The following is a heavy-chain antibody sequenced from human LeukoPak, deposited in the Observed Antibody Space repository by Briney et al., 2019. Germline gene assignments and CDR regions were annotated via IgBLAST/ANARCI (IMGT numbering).Heavy chain of an antibody. D-gene: IGHD3-22*01. Sequence: SGTLSLTCAVSGGSISSSNWWSWVRQPPGKGLEWIGEIYHSGSTNYNTSLKSRVTISVDTSKNQFSLKLSSVTAADTAVYYCAREYFYHSRRMMNLFDYWGQGTLVTVSS. CDR3: AREYFYHSRRMMNLFDY. CDR1: GGSISSSNW. CDR2: IYHSGST. V-gene: IGHV4-4*02. J-gene: IGHJ4*02.